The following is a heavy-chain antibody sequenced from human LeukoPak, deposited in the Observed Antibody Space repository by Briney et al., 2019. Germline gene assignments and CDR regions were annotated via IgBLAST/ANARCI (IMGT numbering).Heavy chain of an antibody. CDR1: GFTFSSYA. D-gene: IGHD3-3*01. CDR2: ISGSGGST. CDR3: AKDLTHYDFWSGYDP. J-gene: IGHJ5*02. Sequence: GGSLRLSCAAFGFTFSSYAMSWVRQAPGKGLEWVSAISGSGGSTYYADSVKGRFTISRDNSKNTLYLQMNSLRAEDTAVYYCAKDLTHYDFWSGYDPWGQGTLVTVSS. V-gene: IGHV3-23*01.